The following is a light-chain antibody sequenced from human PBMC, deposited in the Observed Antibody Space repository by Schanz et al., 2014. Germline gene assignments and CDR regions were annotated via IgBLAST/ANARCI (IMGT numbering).Light chain of an antibody. V-gene: IGLV7-46*01. J-gene: IGLJ3*02. CDR3: MFYYSGSWV. Sequence: QAVVTQEPLLTVSPGGTVNLTCGSSTGAVTSGHYPYWFQQKPGQAPRTLIYDTSNKHSWTPARFSGSLLGGKAALTLSGAQPEDEADFYCMFYYSGSWVFGGGTKLPVL. CDR2: DTS. CDR1: TGAVTSGHY.